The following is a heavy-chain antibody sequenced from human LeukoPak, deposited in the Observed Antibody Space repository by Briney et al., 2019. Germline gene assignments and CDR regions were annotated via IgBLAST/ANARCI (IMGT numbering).Heavy chain of an antibody. J-gene: IGHJ4*02. Sequence: ASVKVSCKASGYTFTDYYMYWVRQAPGQGLEWMGWINAGNGNTKYSQEFQGRVTITRDTSASTAYMELSSLRSEDMAVYYCAREKPYYYGSGSFVYWGQGTLVTVSS. V-gene: IGHV1/OR15-3*02. D-gene: IGHD3-10*01. CDR2: INAGNGNT. CDR3: AREKPYYYGSGSFVY. CDR1: GYTFTDYY.